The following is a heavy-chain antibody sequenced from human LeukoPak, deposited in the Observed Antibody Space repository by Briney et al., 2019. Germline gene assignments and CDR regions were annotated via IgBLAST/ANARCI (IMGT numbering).Heavy chain of an antibody. J-gene: IGHJ6*03. CDR2: INHSGST. V-gene: IGHV4-34*01. D-gene: IGHD3-10*01. Sequence: SETLSLTCAVYGGSFSGYYWSWIRQPPGKGLEWIGEINHSGSTNYNPSLKSRVTISVDTSKNQFSLKLSSVTAADTAVYYCARQGSGFAPKYYYYMDVWGKGTTVIVSS. CDR1: GGSFSGYY. CDR3: ARQGSGFAPKYYYYMDV.